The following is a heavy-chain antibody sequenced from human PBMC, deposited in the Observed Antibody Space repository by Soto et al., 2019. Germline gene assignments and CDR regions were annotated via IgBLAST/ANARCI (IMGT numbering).Heavy chain of an antibody. J-gene: IGHJ4*02. V-gene: IGHV1-18*01. D-gene: IGHD4-17*01. CDR2: ISAYNGNT. CDR1: GGIFGSYG. Sequence: ASVKVSCKASGGIFGSYGISWVRQAPGQGLEWMGWISAYNGNTNYAQKLQGRVTMTTDTSTSTAYMELRSLRSDDTAVYYCARDPPYGGHFDYWGQGTLVTVSS. CDR3: ARDPPYGGHFDY.